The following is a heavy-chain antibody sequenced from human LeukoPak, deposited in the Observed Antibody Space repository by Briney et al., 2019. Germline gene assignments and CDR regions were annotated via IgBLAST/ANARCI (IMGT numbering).Heavy chain of an antibody. CDR1: GGSISSHY. CDR2: IYYSGST. Sequence: SETLTLTCTVSGGSISSHYWSWIRQPPGKGLEWIGYIYYSGSTNYNPSLKSRVTISVDTSKNQFSLKLRSVTAADTAVYYCARGYDFWSGRDLYYMDVWGKGTTVTVSS. V-gene: IGHV4-59*11. J-gene: IGHJ6*03. D-gene: IGHD3-3*01. CDR3: ARGYDFWSGRDLYYMDV.